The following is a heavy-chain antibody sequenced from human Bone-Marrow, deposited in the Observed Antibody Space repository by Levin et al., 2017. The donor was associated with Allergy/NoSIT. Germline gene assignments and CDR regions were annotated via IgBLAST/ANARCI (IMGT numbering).Heavy chain of an antibody. CDR2: ISTSGGAT. J-gene: IGHJ3*02. D-gene: IGHD4-17*01. CDR3: ARDEGSVTTKGSAFDI. CDR1: GFTFSSYA. V-gene: IGHV3-23*01. Sequence: GGSLGLSCVASGFTFSSYAMDWVRQAPGKGLEWVSAISTSGGATYYADSVKGRLTVSRDNSKNTLYLQMSSLRADDTAVYYCARDEGSVTTKGSAFDIWGQGTMVTVSS.